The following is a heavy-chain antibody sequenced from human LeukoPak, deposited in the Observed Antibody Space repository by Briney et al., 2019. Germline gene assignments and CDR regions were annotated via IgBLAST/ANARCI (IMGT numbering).Heavy chain of an antibody. V-gene: IGHV4-59*01. CDR3: ARCSGSYYLSWFDP. J-gene: IGHJ5*02. CDR1: GGSISSYY. Sequence: SETLSLTCTVSGGSISSYYWSWIRQPPGKGLEWIGYIHYSGSTNYNPSLKSRVTISVDTSKNQFSLKLSSVTAADTAVYYCARCSGSYYLSWFDPWGQGTLVTVSS. CDR2: IHYSGST. D-gene: IGHD1-26*01.